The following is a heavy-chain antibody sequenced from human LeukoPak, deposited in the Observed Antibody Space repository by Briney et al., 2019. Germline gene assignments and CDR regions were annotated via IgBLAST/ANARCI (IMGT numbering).Heavy chain of an antibody. CDR1: GYSFTSYW. V-gene: IGHV5-51*01. CDR3: ARGGYNWNPDDAFDI. Sequence: GESLKISCKGSGYSFTSYWIGWVRQVPGKGLEWMGIIYPGDSDTRYSPSFQGQVTISADKSISTAYLQWSSLKASDTAMYYCARGGYNWNPDDAFDIWGQGTMVTVSS. D-gene: IGHD1-1*01. J-gene: IGHJ3*02. CDR2: IYPGDSDT.